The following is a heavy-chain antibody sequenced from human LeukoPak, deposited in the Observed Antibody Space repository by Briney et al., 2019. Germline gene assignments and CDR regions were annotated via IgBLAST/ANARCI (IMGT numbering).Heavy chain of an antibody. J-gene: IGHJ4*02. CDR3: ARDPGGGIFDY. D-gene: IGHD1-26*01. CDR2: INHNGNVN. CDR1: GFTFSSYW. V-gene: IGHV3-7*03. Sequence: PGGSLRLSCAASGFTFSSYWMNWARQAPGKGLEWVASINHNGNVNYYVDSVKGRFTISRDNAKNSLYLQMSNLRAEDTAVYFCARDPGGGIFDYWGQGTLVTVSS.